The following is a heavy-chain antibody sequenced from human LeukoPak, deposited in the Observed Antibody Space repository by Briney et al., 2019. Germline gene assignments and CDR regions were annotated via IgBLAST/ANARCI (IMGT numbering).Heavy chain of an antibody. D-gene: IGHD6-19*01. CDR2: ISAYNGDT. CDR3: ARDPSNTSGRYAYFDY. Sequence: GASVKVSCKASGFTFTRYGISWVRQAPGQGLEWMGWISAYNGDTNYAQKFQGRVTMTTDASTSTAYVELRSLRSDDTAVYYCARDPSNTSGRYAYFDYWGQGTLVTVSS. CDR1: GFTFTRYG. J-gene: IGHJ4*02. V-gene: IGHV1-18*01.